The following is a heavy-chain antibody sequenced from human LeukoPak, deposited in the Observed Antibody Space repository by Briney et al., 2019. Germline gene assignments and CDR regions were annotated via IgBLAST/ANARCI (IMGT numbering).Heavy chain of an antibody. CDR1: GFTFSNAW. CDR2: IKSKADGGTT. D-gene: IGHD3-22*01. CDR3: TTAPMIVPGGED. Sequence: GGSLRLSCAASGFTFSNAWMSWVRQAPGKGLEWVGRIKSKADGGTTDYGAPVKGRFTISRDDSKHTLYLQMNSLKSEDTAVYYCTTAPMIVPGGEDWGQGTLVTVSS. J-gene: IGHJ4*02. V-gene: IGHV3-15*01.